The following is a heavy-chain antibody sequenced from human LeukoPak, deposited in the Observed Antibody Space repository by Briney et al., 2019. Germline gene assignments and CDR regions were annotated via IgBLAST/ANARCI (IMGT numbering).Heavy chain of an antibody. CDR3: ARGQSIVGATGDF. CDR2: INHSGST. Sequence: SETLSLTCAVYGGSFSGYYWTWIRQPPGKGLEWIWEINHSGSTNCNPSLKSRVTISVDTSKNQFSLKLSSVTAADTAVYYCARGQSIVGATGDFWGQGTLVTVSS. D-gene: IGHD1-26*01. CDR1: GGSFSGYY. V-gene: IGHV4-34*01. J-gene: IGHJ4*02.